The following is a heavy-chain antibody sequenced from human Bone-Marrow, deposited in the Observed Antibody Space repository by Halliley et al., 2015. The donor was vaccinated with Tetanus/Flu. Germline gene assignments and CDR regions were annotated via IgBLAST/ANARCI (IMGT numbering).Heavy chain of an antibody. CDR2: INHSGSA. J-gene: IGHJ4*02. D-gene: IGHD2-21*02. CDR1: GGSFSNYQ. V-gene: IGHV4-34*01. Sequence: TLSLTCGVSGGSFSNYQWSWIRQPPGKGLEWIGEINHSGSASYNPSLKSRAAVSVGTSKSQLSLKLTSVTAADTAVYYCARGALRQRSFDYWGQGTLVTVSS. CDR3: ARGALRQRSFDY.